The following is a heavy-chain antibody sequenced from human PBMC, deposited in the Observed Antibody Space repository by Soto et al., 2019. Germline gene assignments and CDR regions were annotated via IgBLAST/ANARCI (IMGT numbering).Heavy chain of an antibody. Sequence: GGSLRLSCAASGFTFSSYAMSWVRQAPGKGMEWVSAISGSGGSTYYADSVKGRFTISRDNSKNTLYPQMNSLRAEDTAVYYCARGGRITMIVVVTLFDYWGQGILVTVSS. CDR2: ISGSGGST. V-gene: IGHV3-23*01. J-gene: IGHJ4*02. CDR1: GFTFSSYA. CDR3: ARGGRITMIVVVTLFDY. D-gene: IGHD3-22*01.